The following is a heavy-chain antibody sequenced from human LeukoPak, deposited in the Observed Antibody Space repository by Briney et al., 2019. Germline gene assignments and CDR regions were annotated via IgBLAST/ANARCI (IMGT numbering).Heavy chain of an antibody. J-gene: IGHJ4*02. CDR2: ISSSSSYI. CDR3: ARDSDFHYYDSSGYFDY. CDR1: GFTFSSYS. D-gene: IGHD3-22*01. V-gene: IGHV3-21*01. Sequence: GGSLRLSCAASGFTFSSYSMNWVRQAPGKGLEWVSSISSSSSYIYYADSVKGRFTISRDNAKNSLYLQMNSLRAEDTAVYYCARDSDFHYYDSSGYFDYWGQGTLVTVSS.